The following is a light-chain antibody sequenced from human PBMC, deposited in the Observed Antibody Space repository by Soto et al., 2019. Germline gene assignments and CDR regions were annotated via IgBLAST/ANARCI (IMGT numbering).Light chain of an antibody. V-gene: IGKV3-20*01. CDR2: GAS. Sequence: EIVLTQSPGTLSLSPGGRATLSCMASQSVISTYLAWYQQKPGQAPRLLIYGASSRATGIPDRFSGSGSGTDFTLTISRLEPEDFAVYYCQQYGSSPITFGQGTRLEIK. J-gene: IGKJ5*01. CDR3: QQYGSSPIT. CDR1: QSVISTY.